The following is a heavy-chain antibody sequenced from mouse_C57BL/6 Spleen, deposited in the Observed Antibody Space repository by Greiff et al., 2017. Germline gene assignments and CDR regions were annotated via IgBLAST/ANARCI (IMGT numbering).Heavy chain of an antibody. CDR2: IDPSDSEP. J-gene: IGHJ1*03. Sequence: QVQLQQPGAELVRPGSSVKLSCKASGYTFTSYWMHWVKQRPIQGLEWIGNIDPSDSEPHYNQKFKDKATLTVDKSSSTAYMQLSSLTSEDSAVYYCARLYYYGDWYFDVWGTGTTVTVSS. CDR1: GYTFTSYW. V-gene: IGHV1-52*01. D-gene: IGHD1-1*01. CDR3: ARLYYYGDWYFDV.